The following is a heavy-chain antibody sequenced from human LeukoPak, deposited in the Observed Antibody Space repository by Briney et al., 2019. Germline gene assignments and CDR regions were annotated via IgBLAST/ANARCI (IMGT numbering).Heavy chain of an antibody. V-gene: IGHV3-23*01. D-gene: IGHD3-9*01. CDR1: GFTFSDYA. Sequence: PGGSLRLSCAASGFTFSDYAMTWVRQAQGKGLEWVSAISGTGGNTFYVDSVKGRFTISRDKSRNTLYLQMNSLRVEDTALYYCAKAYRPFDDTASMDVWGQGTTVTVSS. J-gene: IGHJ6*02. CDR2: ISGTGGNT. CDR3: AKAYRPFDDTASMDV.